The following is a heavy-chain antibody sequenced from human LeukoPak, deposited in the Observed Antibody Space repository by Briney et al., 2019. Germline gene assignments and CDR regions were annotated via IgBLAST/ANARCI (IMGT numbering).Heavy chain of an antibody. J-gene: IGHJ4*02. CDR3: ARDYENYYGSGSSYYFDY. CDR1: GGSISSYY. Sequence: PSETLSLTCTVSGGSISSYYWSWIRQPPGKGLEWIGYIYYSGSTNYNPSLKSRVTISVDTSKNQFSLKLSSVTAADTAVYYCARDYENYYGSGSSYYFDYWGQGTLVTVSS. D-gene: IGHD3-10*01. V-gene: IGHV4-59*12. CDR2: IYYSGST.